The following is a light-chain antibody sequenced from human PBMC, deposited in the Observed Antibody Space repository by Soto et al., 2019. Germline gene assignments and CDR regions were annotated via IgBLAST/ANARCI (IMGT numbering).Light chain of an antibody. CDR2: DAS. V-gene: IGKV1-5*01. CDR3: QQYKIYSQT. J-gene: IGKJ1*01. Sequence: DIQMIQSPSTLSASVGDRVTITCRASQSITNWVAWYQQKPGRAPKLLIYDASTLESGVPSRFSGSGSGTEFTLTISSLQPDDFATYYCQQYKIYSQTFGQGIMVDIX. CDR1: QSITNW.